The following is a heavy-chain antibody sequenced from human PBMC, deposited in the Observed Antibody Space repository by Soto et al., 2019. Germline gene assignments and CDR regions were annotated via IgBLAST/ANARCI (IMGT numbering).Heavy chain of an antibody. J-gene: IGHJ1*01. V-gene: IGHV4-34*01. Sequence: PSETLSLTCAVYGGSFSGYYWSWIRQPPGKGLEWIGEINHSGSTNYNPSLKSRVTISVDTSKNQFSLKLSSVTAADTAVYYCARLHRARYFQPWGQGTLVTVS. CDR1: GGSFSGYY. D-gene: IGHD4-4*01. CDR3: ARLHRARYFQP. CDR2: INHSGST.